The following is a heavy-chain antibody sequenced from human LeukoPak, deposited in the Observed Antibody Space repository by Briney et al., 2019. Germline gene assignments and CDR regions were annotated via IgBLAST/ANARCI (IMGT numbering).Heavy chain of an antibody. D-gene: IGHD5-24*01. Sequence: PSQTLSLTCAVYGGSFSGYYWSWIRQPPGKGLEWIGEINHSGSTTYNPSLKSRVTISLDTSKSQFSLKLSSVTAADTAVYYCARGEDGYNGDWGQGTLVTVSS. V-gene: IGHV4-34*01. CDR3: ARGEDGYNGD. J-gene: IGHJ4*02. CDR2: INHSGST. CDR1: GGSFSGYY.